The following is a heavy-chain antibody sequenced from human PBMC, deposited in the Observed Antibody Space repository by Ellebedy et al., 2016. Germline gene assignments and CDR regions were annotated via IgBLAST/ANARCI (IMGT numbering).Heavy chain of an antibody. CDR2: IYYSGST. Sequence: SETLSLTCTVSGGSISSYYWSWIRQPPGKGLEWIGYIYYSGSTYYNPSLKSRVTISVDTSKNQFSLKLSSVTAADTAVYYCARGRTDYYYYGMDVWGQGTTVTVSS. J-gene: IGHJ6*02. CDR3: ARGRTDYYYYGMDV. V-gene: IGHV4-59*12. CDR1: GGSISSYY.